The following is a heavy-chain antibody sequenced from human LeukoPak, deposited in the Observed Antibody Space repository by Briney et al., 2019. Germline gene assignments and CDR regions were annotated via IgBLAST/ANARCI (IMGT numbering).Heavy chain of an antibody. CDR2: IYSGGST. Sequence: GGSLRLSCAASGFTVSSNYMSWVRQAPGKGLEWVSVIYSGGSTYYADSVKGRFTISRDNSKNTLYLQMNSLRAEDTAVYYCARVNSYGKTTYFDYWGQGTLVTVSS. CDR3: ARVNSYGKTTYFDY. D-gene: IGHD5-18*01. V-gene: IGHV3-53*01. CDR1: GFTVSSNY. J-gene: IGHJ4*02.